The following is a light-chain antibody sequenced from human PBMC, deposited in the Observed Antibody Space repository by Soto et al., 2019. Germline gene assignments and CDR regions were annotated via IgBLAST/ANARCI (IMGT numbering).Light chain of an antibody. CDR3: QAWDRSSALV. CDR1: KLGDKY. Sequence: SYELTQTPSVSVSPGQTATITGSGYKLGDKYVCWYQHKPGQSPTLVIYQDTKRPSGIPERFSGSNSGNTATLTISGTQAMDEAEYYCQAWDRSSALVFGGGTKLTVL. J-gene: IGLJ2*01. CDR2: QDT. V-gene: IGLV3-1*01.